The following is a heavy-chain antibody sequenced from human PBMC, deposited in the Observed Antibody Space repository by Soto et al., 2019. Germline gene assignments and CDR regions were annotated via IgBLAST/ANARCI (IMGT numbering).Heavy chain of an antibody. V-gene: IGHV4-59*01. J-gene: IGHJ3*02. Sequence: SETLSLTCTVSGGSISSYYWSWIRQPPGKGLERIGYIYYSGSTKYNPSIKSRDNKSVETSKNQISLKLSTLTAADTAVYYCARDGGAVVVPAAMKGRAFDIWGQGTMVTVSS. CDR1: GGSISSYY. CDR3: ARDGGAVVVPAAMKGRAFDI. D-gene: IGHD2-2*01. CDR2: IYYSGST.